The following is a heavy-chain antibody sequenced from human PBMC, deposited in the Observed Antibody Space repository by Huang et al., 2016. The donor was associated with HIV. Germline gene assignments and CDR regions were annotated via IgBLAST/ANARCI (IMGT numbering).Heavy chain of an antibody. Sequence: QLLLQESGPGLVKPSEALALTCAVSGGSIRSSDYPWGWIRQPPGKGLEWIGSIYYKGRTHNSPSLKRRVTIAVDTSKNLFFLNLTSMTAADTAVYYGARHREGPVAYYSGWGSHLNYMDVWGRGRTVVVSS. J-gene: IGHJ6*03. CDR2: IYYKGRT. D-gene: IGHD3-10*01. V-gene: IGHV4-39*01. CDR3: ARHREGPVAYYSGWGSHLNYMDV. CDR1: GGSIRSSDYP.